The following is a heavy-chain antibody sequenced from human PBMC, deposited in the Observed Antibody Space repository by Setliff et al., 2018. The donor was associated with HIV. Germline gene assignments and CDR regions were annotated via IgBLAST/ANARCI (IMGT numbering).Heavy chain of an antibody. Sequence: SETLSLTCTVSGGSISSGSYYWSWIRQSPGKGLEWIGYVFYNGDTAYNPSLKSRLTISVDTSKSQFSLKLTSVTAADTAVYYCARQMTIPGVAVTPVDYWGQGALVTVSS. D-gene: IGHD3-3*01. V-gene: IGHV4-61*01. CDR2: VFYNGDT. CDR1: GGSISSGSYY. CDR3: ARQMTIPGVAVTPVDY. J-gene: IGHJ4*02.